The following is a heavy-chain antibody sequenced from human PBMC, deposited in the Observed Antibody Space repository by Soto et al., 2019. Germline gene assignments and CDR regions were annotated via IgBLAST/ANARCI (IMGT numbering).Heavy chain of an antibody. Sequence: GASVKVSCKASGYTFTSYAMHWVRQAPGQRLEWMGWINAGNGNTKYSQKFQGRFTISRDNAKNTLYLQMNSLRAEDTAVYYCVRDYDSSGYNSDYWGQGTPVTVSS. CDR3: VRDYDSSGYNSDY. CDR1: GYTFTSYA. J-gene: IGHJ4*02. D-gene: IGHD3-22*01. CDR2: INAGNGNT. V-gene: IGHV1-3*01.